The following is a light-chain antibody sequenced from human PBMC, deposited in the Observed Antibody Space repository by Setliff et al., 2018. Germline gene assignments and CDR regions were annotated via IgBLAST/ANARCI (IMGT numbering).Light chain of an antibody. V-gene: IGLV2-14*01. CDR1: SSDIGGYKY. J-gene: IGLJ1*01. CDR3: LSYTNSDTVV. CDR2: EVI. Sequence: QSVLTQPASVSGSPGQSITISCTGTSSDIGGYKYVSWSQQHPGKAPKLMIYEVIKRPSGVSNRFSGSKSGNTASLTISGLQAEDEADYYCLSYTNSDTVVFGTGTKVTVL.